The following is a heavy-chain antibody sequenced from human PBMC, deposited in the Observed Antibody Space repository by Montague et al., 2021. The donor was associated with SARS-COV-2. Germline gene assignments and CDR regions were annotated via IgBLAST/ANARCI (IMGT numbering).Heavy chain of an antibody. Sequence: SETLSLTCAVYGGSFSGYYWSWIRQPPGKGLEWIGEINHSGSTNYNPSLKSRVAISVDTSKNQFSLKLSSVTAADTAVYYCAIPMVRGFSRAFDNWGQGTMVTVSS. CDR3: AIPMVRGFSRAFDN. D-gene: IGHD3-10*01. CDR2: INHSGST. V-gene: IGHV4-34*01. CDR1: GGSFSGYY. J-gene: IGHJ3*02.